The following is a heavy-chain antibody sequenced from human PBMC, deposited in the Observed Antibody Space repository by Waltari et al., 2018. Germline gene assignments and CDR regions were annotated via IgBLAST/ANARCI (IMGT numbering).Heavy chain of an antibody. CDR2: FETDYGET. D-gene: IGHD3-10*01. CDR3: VTRIKTIVQGVIVIEGPPPNWFDP. J-gene: IGHJ5*02. CDR1: GYTLTKLS. V-gene: IGHV1-24*01. Sequence: QVQLVQSAADVRKPGASVKVSCKVSGYTLTKLSIHWVRQTPGKGLERMGGFETDYGETTAERKFQGRVTMTEDTATDTAYMELSTLRSGDMALYYCVTRIKTIVQGVIVIEGPPPNWFDPWGPGTQVTVSS.